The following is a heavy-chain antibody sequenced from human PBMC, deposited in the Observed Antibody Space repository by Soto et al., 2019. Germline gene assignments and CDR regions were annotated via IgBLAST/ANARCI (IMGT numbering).Heavy chain of an antibody. CDR2: IYYSGST. CDR3: CRGVICDY. CDR1: GGSISSGGYY. D-gene: IGHD3-10*01. V-gene: IGHV4-31*03. Sequence: SETLSLTCTVSGGSISSGGYYWSWIRQHPGKGLEWIGYIYYSGSTYYNPSLKSRVTTSVDTSKNQFSLKLSSVTAADTAVYYCCRGVICDYWGQGTLVTVSS. J-gene: IGHJ4*02.